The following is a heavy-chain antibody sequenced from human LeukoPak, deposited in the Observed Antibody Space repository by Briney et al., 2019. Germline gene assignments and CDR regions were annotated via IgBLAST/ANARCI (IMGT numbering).Heavy chain of an antibody. CDR1: GFTISNYW. J-gene: IGHJ4*02. D-gene: IGHD3-10*01. CDR3: ARTIRGY. CDR2: IKEDGSEK. V-gene: IGHV3-7*01. Sequence: GGSLRLSCATSGFTISNYWMSWVRQAPGKGLEWVANIKEDGSEKYYVDSVKGRFTTSRDNAKNSLYLQMNSLRAEDTAVYYCARTIRGYWGQGTLVTVSS.